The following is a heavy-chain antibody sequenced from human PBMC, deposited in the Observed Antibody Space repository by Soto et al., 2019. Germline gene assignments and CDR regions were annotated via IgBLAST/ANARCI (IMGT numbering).Heavy chain of an antibody. CDR1: GYTFTSYA. Sequence: ASVKVSCKASGYTFTSYAMHWVRQAPGQRLEWMGWINAGNGNTKYSQKFQGRVTITADKSTSTAYMELSSLRSEDTAVYYCARSSAPMENRRDYWSQGTLVTVSS. CDR3: ARSSAPMENRRDY. D-gene: IGHD1-1*01. V-gene: IGHV1-3*01. J-gene: IGHJ4*02. CDR2: INAGNGNT.